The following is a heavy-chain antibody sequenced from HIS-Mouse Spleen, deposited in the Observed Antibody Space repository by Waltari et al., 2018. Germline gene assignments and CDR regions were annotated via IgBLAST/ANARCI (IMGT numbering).Heavy chain of an antibody. CDR3: AREPHYGGNSHFDY. V-gene: IGHV3-7*01. Sequence: EVQLVESGGGLVQPGGSLRLSCAASGFTFSSYWMIWVREAPGKGLEWVANIKQDGSEKYYVDSVKGRFTISRDNAKNSLYLQMNSLRAEDTAVYYCAREPHYGGNSHFDYWGQGTLVTVSS. D-gene: IGHD4-17*01. J-gene: IGHJ4*02. CDR1: GFTFSSYW. CDR2: IKQDGSEK.